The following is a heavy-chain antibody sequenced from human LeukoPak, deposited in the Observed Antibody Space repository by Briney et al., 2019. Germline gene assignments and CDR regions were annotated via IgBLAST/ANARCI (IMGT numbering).Heavy chain of an antibody. D-gene: IGHD6-13*01. V-gene: IGHV3-30*09. CDR1: GFTFDSYS. CDR3: ARGLHDRSWYGAH. Sequence: PGRSLRLSCAASGFTFDSYSMHWVRQAPGKGLEWVAVISHDGATTYSADSVRGRFAISRDNFKNALYLQMNSLRLEDTAVYYCARGLHDRSWYGAHWGQGTLLSVSS. CDR2: ISHDGATT. J-gene: IGHJ4*02.